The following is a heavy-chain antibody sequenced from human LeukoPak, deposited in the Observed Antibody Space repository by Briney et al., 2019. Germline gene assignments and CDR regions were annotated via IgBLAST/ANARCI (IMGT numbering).Heavy chain of an antibody. CDR1: GFTFSGSA. J-gene: IGHJ4*02. D-gene: IGHD4-17*01. Sequence: GGSLRLSCAASGFTFSGSAMHWVRQASGKGLEWVGRIRTRTNNYATAYIASVRGRFTISRDDSKNTAYLQMNSPKTEDTAVYYCTGRDDFGDYWGQGILVTVSS. V-gene: IGHV3-73*01. CDR2: IRTRTNNYAT. CDR3: TGRDDFGDY.